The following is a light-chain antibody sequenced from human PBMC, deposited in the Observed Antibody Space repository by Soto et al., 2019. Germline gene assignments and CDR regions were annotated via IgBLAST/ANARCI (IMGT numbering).Light chain of an antibody. CDR2: EVS. CDR1: SSDVGGYNY. V-gene: IGLV2-8*01. Sequence: QSALTQPPSASGSPGQSVTISCTGTSSDVGGYNYVSWYQQHPGKAPKLMIYEVSKRPSGVPDRFSGSKSGNTASLTVSGLQAVDEADYYCSSYAGSNNFVVFGGGTKLTVL. J-gene: IGLJ2*01. CDR3: SSYAGSNNFVV.